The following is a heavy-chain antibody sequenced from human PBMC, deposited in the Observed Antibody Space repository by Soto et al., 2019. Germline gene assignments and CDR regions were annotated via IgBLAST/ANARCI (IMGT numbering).Heavy chain of an antibody. D-gene: IGHD2-2*03. Sequence: GGSLRLSCAASGFTFSSYAMSWVRQAPGKGLEWVSAISGSGGSTYYADSVKGRFTISRDNSKNTLYLQMNSLRAEDTAVYYCATDHGCSSCSSYNNHVSFDYWGQGTLVTVSS. CDR3: ATDHGCSSCSSYNNHVSFDY. J-gene: IGHJ4*02. CDR1: GFTFSSYA. CDR2: ISGSGGST. V-gene: IGHV3-23*01.